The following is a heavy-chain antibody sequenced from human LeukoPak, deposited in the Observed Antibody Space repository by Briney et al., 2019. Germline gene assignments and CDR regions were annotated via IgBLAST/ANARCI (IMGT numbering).Heavy chain of an antibody. V-gene: IGHV3-33*01. J-gene: IGHJ1*01. D-gene: IGHD2-2*01. Sequence: GGSLRLSCAASGFTFSSYGMHWVRQAPGKGLEWVAVIWYDGSNKYYADSVKGRFTISRDNSKNTLYLQMNSLRAEDTAVYYCARDGCSSTSCPFQHWGQGTLVTVSS. CDR2: IWYDGSNK. CDR1: GFTFSSYG. CDR3: ARDGCSSTSCPFQH.